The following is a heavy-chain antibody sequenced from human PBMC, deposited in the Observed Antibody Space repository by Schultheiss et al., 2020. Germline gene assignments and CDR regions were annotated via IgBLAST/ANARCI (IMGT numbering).Heavy chain of an antibody. Sequence: ASVKVSCKASGYTFTSYDINWVRQATGQGLEWMGWINPNSGATNFAQKFQGRVTMTRDTSITTAYMELSRLKSDDTAVYYCARDRAPHAYSSSSYYFDYWGQGTLVTVSS. CDR3: ARDRAPHAYSSSSYYFDY. CDR2: INPNSGAT. CDR1: GYTFTSYD. V-gene: IGHV1-2*02. J-gene: IGHJ4*02. D-gene: IGHD6-13*01.